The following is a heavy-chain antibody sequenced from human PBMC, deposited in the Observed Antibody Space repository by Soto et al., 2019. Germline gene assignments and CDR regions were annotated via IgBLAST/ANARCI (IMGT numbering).Heavy chain of an antibody. D-gene: IGHD3-9*01. CDR2: IYYSGST. V-gene: IGHV4-59*12. CDR1: GGSISSYY. CDR3: ARESVNYDILTGYYRGWFDP. J-gene: IGHJ5*02. Sequence: PSETLSLTCTVSGGSISSYYWSWIRQPPGKGLEWIGYIYYSGSTNYNPSLKSRVTISVDTSKNQFSLKLSSVTAADTAVYYCARESVNYDILTGYYRGWFDPWGQGTLVTVSS.